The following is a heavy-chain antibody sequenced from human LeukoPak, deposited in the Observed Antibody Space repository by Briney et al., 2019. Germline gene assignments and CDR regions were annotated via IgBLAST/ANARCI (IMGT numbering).Heavy chain of an antibody. CDR1: GGTFSSYA. D-gene: IGHD2-2*01. CDR2: IIPILGIA. CDR3: ARDFCSSTSCSPHFDP. J-gene: IGHJ5*02. V-gene: IGHV1-69*04. Sequence: SVKVSCKDSGGTFSSYAISWVRQAPGQGLEWMGRIIPILGIANYAQKFQGRVTITADKSTSTAYMELSSLRSEDTAVYYCARDFCSSTSCSPHFDPWGQGTLVTVSS.